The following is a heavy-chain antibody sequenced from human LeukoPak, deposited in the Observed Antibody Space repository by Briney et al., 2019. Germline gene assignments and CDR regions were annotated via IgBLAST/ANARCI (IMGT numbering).Heavy chain of an antibody. J-gene: IGHJ4*02. CDR3: ARDRGSYYYDSSGYYYFDY. D-gene: IGHD3-22*01. V-gene: IGHV1-69*05. CDR2: IIPIFGTA. CDR1: GGTFSSYA. Sequence: SVKVSCKASGGTFSSYAISWVRQAPGQGLEWMGRIIPIFGTANYAQKFQGRVTITTDESTSTAYMELSSLRSEDTAVYYCARDRGSYYYDSSGYYYFDYWGQGTVVTVSS.